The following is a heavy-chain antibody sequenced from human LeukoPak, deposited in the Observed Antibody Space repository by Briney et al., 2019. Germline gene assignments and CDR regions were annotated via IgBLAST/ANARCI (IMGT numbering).Heavy chain of an antibody. CDR2: SSGSGGST. V-gene: IGHV3-23*01. Sequence: GWALRLSCPASGFTFRSYAMSGVRQAPGRGREWVAASSGSGGSTYYADSVKGRFTISRDNSKNTLYLQMNSLRAEDTAVYYCAKVGGSGYGRPWFFDYWGQGTLVTVSS. CDR3: AKVGGSGYGRPWFFDY. D-gene: IGHD3-22*01. CDR1: GFTFRSYA. J-gene: IGHJ4*02.